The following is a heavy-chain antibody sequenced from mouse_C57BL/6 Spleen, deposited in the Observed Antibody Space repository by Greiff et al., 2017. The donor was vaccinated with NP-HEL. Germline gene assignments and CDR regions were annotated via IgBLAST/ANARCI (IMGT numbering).Heavy chain of an antibody. CDR1: GFTFSDYG. CDR3: ARRATVGYYAMDY. J-gene: IGHJ4*01. CDR2: ISSGSSTI. D-gene: IGHD1-1*01. Sequence: EVMLVESGGGLVKPGGSLKLSCAASGFTFSDYGMHWVRQAPEKGLEWVAYISSGSSTIYYADTVKGRFTISRDNAKNTLFLQMTSLRSEDTAMYYCARRATVGYYAMDYWGQGTSVTVSS. V-gene: IGHV5-17*01.